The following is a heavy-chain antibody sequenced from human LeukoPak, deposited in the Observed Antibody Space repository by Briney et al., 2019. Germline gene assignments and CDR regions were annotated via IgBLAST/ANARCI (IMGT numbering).Heavy chain of an antibody. CDR1: GGSISSSSYY. Sequence: PSETLSLTCTVSGGSISSSSYYWGWIRQPPGKGLEWIGSIYYSGSTYYNPSLKSRVTISVDTSKNQFSLKLSSVTAADTAVYYCAKDEYYYGSPWGQGTLVTVSS. D-gene: IGHD3-10*01. CDR2: IYYSGST. V-gene: IGHV4-39*07. J-gene: IGHJ4*02. CDR3: AKDEYYYGSP.